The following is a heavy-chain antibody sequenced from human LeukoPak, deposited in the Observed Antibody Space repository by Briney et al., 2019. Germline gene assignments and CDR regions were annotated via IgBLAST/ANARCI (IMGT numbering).Heavy chain of an antibody. D-gene: IGHD1-1*01. Sequence: PGGSLRLSCTASTFTFSSYSMNGVRQAPGKGLEWVSHSSGCSSKIYYADSVKGRFTISRDNAKNSLYLQMNTLRAEDTAVYYCASSRCTSDNCYGAIDNWGQGTLVTASS. CDR2: SSGCSSKI. CDR1: TFTFSSYS. J-gene: IGHJ4*02. CDR3: ASSRCTSDNCYGAIDN. V-gene: IGHV3-48*04.